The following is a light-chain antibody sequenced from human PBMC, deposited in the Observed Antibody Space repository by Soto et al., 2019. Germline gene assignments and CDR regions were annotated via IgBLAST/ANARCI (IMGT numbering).Light chain of an antibody. Sequence: QSVLTQPPSASGTPGQRVTISCSGSSSNIGSSTVNWYQHLPGTAPKLLIYSNNARSSGVPDRFSGSKSGTSASLAISGLQSEDEADYYCAAWDDSLNEVEFGGGTKLTVL. CDR3: AAWDDSLNEVE. CDR2: SNN. J-gene: IGLJ2*01. CDR1: SSNIGSST. V-gene: IGLV1-44*01.